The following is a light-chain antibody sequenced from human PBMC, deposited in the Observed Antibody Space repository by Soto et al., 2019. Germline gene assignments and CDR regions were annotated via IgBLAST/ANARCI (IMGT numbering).Light chain of an antibody. Sequence: SYELTQPLSVSVALGQTGRITGGGNNIGSKNVHWYQQKPGQAPVLVIYRDSNRPSGIPERFSGSNSGNTATLTISRAQAGDEADYYCQVWDSTVVFGGGTKLTVL. CDR3: QVWDSTVV. CDR2: RDS. J-gene: IGLJ2*01. V-gene: IGLV3-9*01. CDR1: NIGSKN.